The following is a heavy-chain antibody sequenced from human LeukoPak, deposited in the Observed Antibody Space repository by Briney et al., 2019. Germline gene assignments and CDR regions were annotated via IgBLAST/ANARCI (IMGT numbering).Heavy chain of an antibody. CDR3: AREYCSSTSCYLDAFGI. CDR2: IYPGDSDT. J-gene: IGHJ3*02. V-gene: IGHV5-51*01. D-gene: IGHD2-2*01. CDR1: GYSFSSYW. Sequence: GESLKISCKGSGYSFSSYWIGWVRQMPGKGLEWMGIIYPGDSDTRYSPSFQGQVTISADKSISTAYLQWSSLKASDTAMYYCAREYCSSTSCYLDAFGIWGQGTMVTVSS.